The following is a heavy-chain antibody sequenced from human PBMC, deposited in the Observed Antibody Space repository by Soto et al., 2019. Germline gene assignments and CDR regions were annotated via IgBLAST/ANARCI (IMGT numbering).Heavy chain of an antibody. D-gene: IGHD6-13*01. CDR1: GGSISGSSFY. J-gene: IGHJ4*02. CDR3: ARQSRGYSVEVDY. CDR2: LHYSGST. V-gene: IGHV4-39*01. Sequence: PSETLSLTCAVSGGSISGSSFYWGWIRQPPETGLESIGRLHYSGSTYYNPSLKGRVTMSVDTAKNQFSLKLTSVTAADTAVYYFARQSRGYSVEVDYWGQGTLVTVSS.